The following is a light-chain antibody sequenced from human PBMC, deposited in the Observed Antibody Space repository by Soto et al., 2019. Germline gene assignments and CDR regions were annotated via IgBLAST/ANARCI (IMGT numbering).Light chain of an antibody. CDR3: QQRYSTPIT. CDR2: DAS. J-gene: IGKJ5*01. Sequence: DIQMTQSPSSLSASVGDRVNITCRASPSISSYLNWYQQKTGKDPKLLIYDASSLQSGVPSRFSGTVSGTDFNLTLSSLQPEDCATYEGQQRYSTPITSCQGTRLEIK. CDR1: PSISSY. V-gene: IGKV1-39*01.